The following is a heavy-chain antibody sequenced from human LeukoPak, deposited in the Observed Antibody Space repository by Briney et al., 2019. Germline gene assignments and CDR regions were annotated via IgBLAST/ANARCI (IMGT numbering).Heavy chain of an antibody. CDR1: EFTVSSNY. V-gene: IGHV3-53*01. CDR2: IYSGGST. Sequence: GGSLRLSCVASEFTVSSNYMNWIRQAPGKGLEWVSVIYSGGSTYYADSVKGRFTISRDNAKNSLYLQMNSLRAEDTAVYYCARDPTQWLRYGYFDYWGQGTLVTVSS. CDR3: ARDPTQWLRYGYFDY. D-gene: IGHD5-12*01. J-gene: IGHJ4*02.